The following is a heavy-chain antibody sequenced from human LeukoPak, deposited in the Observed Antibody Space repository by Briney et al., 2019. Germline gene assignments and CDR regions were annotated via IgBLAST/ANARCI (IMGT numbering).Heavy chain of an antibody. CDR2: ISGSGGST. J-gene: IGHJ6*02. CDR1: GFTFSSYA. CDR3: AKDRSRAPDYYGMDV. Sequence: GGSLRLSCAASGFTFSSYAMSWVRQAPGKGLEWVSAISGSGGSTYYADSVKGRFTISRDNSKNTLYLQMNSLRAEDTAVYYCAKDRSRAPDYYGMDVWGQGTTVTVSS. V-gene: IGHV3-23*01.